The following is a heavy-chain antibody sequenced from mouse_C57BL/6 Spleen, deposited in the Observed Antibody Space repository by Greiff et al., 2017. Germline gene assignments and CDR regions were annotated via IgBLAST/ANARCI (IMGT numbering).Heavy chain of an antibody. D-gene: IGHD2-5*01. Sequence: QVQLQHSGAELVRPGTSVKMSCKASGYTFTNYWIGWAKQRPGHGLEWIGDIYPGGGYTNYNEKFKGTATLTADKSSSTAYMQFSSLTSEDSAIYYCARGYSNYGAMDYWGQGTSVTVSS. CDR1: GYTFTNYW. J-gene: IGHJ4*01. CDR2: IYPGGGYT. V-gene: IGHV1-63*01. CDR3: ARGYSNYGAMDY.